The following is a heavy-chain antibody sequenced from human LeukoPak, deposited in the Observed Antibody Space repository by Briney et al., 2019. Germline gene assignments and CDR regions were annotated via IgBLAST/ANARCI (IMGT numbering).Heavy chain of an antibody. CDR1: GFTFSSYA. V-gene: IGHV3-23*01. D-gene: IGHD4-17*01. CDR2: ISGSGGST. Sequence: GGSLRLSCAASGFTFSSYAMSLVRQAAGKGLEWVSAISGSGGSTYYADSVKGRFTISRDNSKNTLYLQMNSLRAEDTAVYYCAKDRTTVTSPYWYFDLWGRGTLVTVSS. J-gene: IGHJ2*01. CDR3: AKDRTTVTSPYWYFDL.